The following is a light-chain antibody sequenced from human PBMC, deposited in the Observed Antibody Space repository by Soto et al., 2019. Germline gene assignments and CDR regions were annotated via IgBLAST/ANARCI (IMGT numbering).Light chain of an antibody. V-gene: IGLV1-51*01. Sequence: QSVLTQPASVSAAPGQRVTVSCSGSSSNIGNTYVSWYQQLPGTAPKLLIYDNDKRPSGILDRFSGSKSGTSATLDITGLQTGDGADYYCGTWDNSLNTYVFGSGTKVTVL. CDR2: DND. J-gene: IGLJ1*01. CDR1: SSNIGNTY. CDR3: GTWDNSLNTYV.